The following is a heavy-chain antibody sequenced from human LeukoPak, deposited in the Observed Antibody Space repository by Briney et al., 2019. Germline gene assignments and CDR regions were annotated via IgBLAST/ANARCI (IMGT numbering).Heavy chain of an antibody. CDR3: ARGVNYGSSSWSYYYYYMDV. D-gene: IGHD6-13*01. J-gene: IGHJ6*03. CDR1: GYTFTGYY. Sequence: ASVKVSCKASGYTFTGYYMHWVRQAPGQGVEWMGRINPNSGGTNYAQKFQGRVTMNREKSVSTAYMQLSRLRSDDTAVYYCARGVNYGSSSWSYYYYYMDVWGKGTTVTVSS. CDR2: INPNSGGT. V-gene: IGHV1-2*06.